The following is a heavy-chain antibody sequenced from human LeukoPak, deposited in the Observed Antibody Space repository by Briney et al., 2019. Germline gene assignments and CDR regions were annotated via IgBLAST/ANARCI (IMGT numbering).Heavy chain of an antibody. D-gene: IGHD2-2*01. CDR1: GYTFTSYA. CDR2: INPNSGDT. CDR3: ARDYCSSTSCLFDY. V-gene: IGHV1-2*06. J-gene: IGHJ4*02. Sequence: ASVKVSCKASGYTFTSYAMNWVRQAPGQGLEWMGRINPNSGDTNYAQKFQGRVTMTRDTSISTAYMELSRLRFDDTAVYYCARDYCSSTSCLFDYWGQGTLVTVSS.